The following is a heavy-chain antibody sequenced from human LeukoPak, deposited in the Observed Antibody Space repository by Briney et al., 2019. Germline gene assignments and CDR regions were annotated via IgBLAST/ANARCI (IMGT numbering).Heavy chain of an antibody. Sequence: SVKVSCKASGGTFSTYAISWVRQAPGQGLAWMGGIIPIFGTVNYAQKFQGRVTITADESTSTAYMELSSLRSEDTAVYYCATSPYACSSTSCYLRPYYYYYMDVWGKGTTVTVSS. J-gene: IGHJ6*03. D-gene: IGHD2-2*01. CDR2: IIPIFGTV. V-gene: IGHV1-69*13. CDR1: GGTFSTYA. CDR3: ATSPYACSSTSCYLRPYYYYYMDV.